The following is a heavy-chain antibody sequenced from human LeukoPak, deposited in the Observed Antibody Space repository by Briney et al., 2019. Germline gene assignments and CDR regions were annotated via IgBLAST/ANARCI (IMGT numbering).Heavy chain of an antibody. CDR3: ATDRSQQLVTPDYGMDV. J-gene: IGHJ6*02. CDR2: FDPEDGET. CDR1: GYTLTELS. D-gene: IGHD6-13*01. Sequence: ASVKVSCKVSGYTLTELSMHWVRQAPGKGLEWMGGFDPEDGETIYAQRFQGRVTMTEDTSTDTAYMELSSLRSEDTAVYYCATDRSQQLVTPDYGMDVWGQGTTVTVSS. V-gene: IGHV1-24*01.